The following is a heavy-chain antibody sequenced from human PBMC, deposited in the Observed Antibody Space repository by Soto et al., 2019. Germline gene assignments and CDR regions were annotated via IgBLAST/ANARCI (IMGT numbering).Heavy chain of an antibody. CDR3: AVGYYYDSRAGVDFDY. V-gene: IGHV3-30*03. D-gene: IGHD3-22*01. CDR2: ISYDGSNK. Sequence: QVQLVESGGGVVQPGRSLRLSCAASGFTFSSYGMHWVRQAPGKRLEWVAVISYDGSNKYYADSVKGRFTISRDNSKNTLYLQMNSLRAEDTAVYYCAVGYYYDSRAGVDFDYWGQGTLVTVSS. CDR1: GFTFSSYG. J-gene: IGHJ4*02.